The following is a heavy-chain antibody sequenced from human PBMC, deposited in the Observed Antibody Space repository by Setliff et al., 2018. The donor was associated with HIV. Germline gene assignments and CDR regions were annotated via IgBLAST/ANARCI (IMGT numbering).Heavy chain of an antibody. D-gene: IGHD4-17*01. CDR3: ARHRKDDYLLTAYFDS. J-gene: IGHJ4*02. V-gene: IGHV4-34*01. Sequence: PSETLSLTCAVYGESFSGYYWNWIRQPPGKGLEWIGEINHRGSTNYNPSLKSRVTISVDTSKNQFSLTLTSVTATDTAVNYCARHRKDDYLLTAYFDSLGQGALVTVSS. CDR2: INHRGST. CDR1: GESFSGYY.